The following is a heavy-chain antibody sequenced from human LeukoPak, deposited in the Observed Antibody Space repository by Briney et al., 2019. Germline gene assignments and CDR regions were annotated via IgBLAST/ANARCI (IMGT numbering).Heavy chain of an antibody. CDR3: ARGRFDRSIDP. CDR2: IYYSGST. Sequence: KASETLSLTCTVSGGSISSSSYYWGWIRQPPGKGLEWIGSIYYSGSTYYNPSLKSRVTISVDTSKNQFSLKLSSVTAADTAVYYCARGRFDRSIDPWGQGTLVTVSS. V-gene: IGHV4-39*07. J-gene: IGHJ5*02. D-gene: IGHD3-9*01. CDR1: GGSISSSSYY.